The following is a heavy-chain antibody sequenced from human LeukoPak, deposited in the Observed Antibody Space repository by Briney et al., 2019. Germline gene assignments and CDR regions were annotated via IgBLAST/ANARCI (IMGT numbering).Heavy chain of an antibody. CDR2: ISSSSSTI. V-gene: IGHV3-48*02. Sequence: QAGGSLRLSCAASGFTFSSYSMNWVRQAPGRGLEWVSYISSSSSTIYYADSVKGRFTISRDNAKNSLYLQMNSLRDDDTAVYYCARALHGWELPSDYWGQGTLVTVSS. D-gene: IGHD1-26*01. CDR1: GFTFSSYS. CDR3: ARALHGWELPSDY. J-gene: IGHJ4*02.